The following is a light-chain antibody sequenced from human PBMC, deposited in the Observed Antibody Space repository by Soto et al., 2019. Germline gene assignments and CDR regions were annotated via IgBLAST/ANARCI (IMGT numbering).Light chain of an antibody. CDR1: QGISDY. J-gene: IGKJ5*01. CDR3: HSRA. Sequence: DIQMTQSPSSLSASVGDRVTITCRASQGISDYLAWYQQKPGKVPKLLIYAASTLQSGVPSRFSGSGAGTDFTLTISSLQPEDFATYFCHSRAFGQGARLEIK. CDR2: AAS. V-gene: IGKV1-27*01.